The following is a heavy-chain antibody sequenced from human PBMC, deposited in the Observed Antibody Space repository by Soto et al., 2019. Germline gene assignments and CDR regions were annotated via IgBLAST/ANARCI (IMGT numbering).Heavy chain of an antibody. J-gene: IGHJ4*02. CDR1: GFTFSNFG. CDR3: ARDPGQDEAMDY. V-gene: IGHV3-33*02. Sequence: QVQVVESGGGVVQPGRSLRLSCVASGFTFSNFGMHWVRQAPGKGLEWVAVIGHDGKNKYYADSAVGRFTVSRDNSKNTLFLQMNSLAAEDTAVFYCARDPGQDEAMDYSGQGTLVTVSS. CDR2: IGHDGKNK.